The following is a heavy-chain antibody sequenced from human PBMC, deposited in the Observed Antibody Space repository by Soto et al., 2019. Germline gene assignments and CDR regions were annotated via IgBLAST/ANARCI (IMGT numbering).Heavy chain of an antibody. D-gene: IGHD2-2*01. V-gene: IGHV1-2*02. Sequence: GASVEVSCKASGYTFTGYYMHWVLQAPGQGLEWMGWINPNSGGTNYAQKLQGRVTVTTDTSTSTAYMELRSLRSDDTAVYYCARGRYCSSTSCPRYYYYYGMDVWGQGTTVTVSS. J-gene: IGHJ6*02. CDR3: ARGRYCSSTSCPRYYYYYGMDV. CDR1: GYTFTGYY. CDR2: INPNSGGT.